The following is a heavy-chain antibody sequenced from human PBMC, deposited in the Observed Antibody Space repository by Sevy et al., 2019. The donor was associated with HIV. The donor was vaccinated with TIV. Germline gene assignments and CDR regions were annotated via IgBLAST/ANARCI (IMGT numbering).Heavy chain of an antibody. CDR3: ASHSSPLSSRDY. V-gene: IGHV3-48*02. Sequence: GGSLRLSCAASGFTFSSYSMNWVRQAPGKGLEWVSYISSSSSTIYYADSVKGRFTISRDNAKNSLYLQMNSLRDEDTAVYYGASHSSPLSSRDYWGQGTLVTVSS. CDR2: ISSSSSTI. CDR1: GFTFSSYS. D-gene: IGHD3-10*01. J-gene: IGHJ4*02.